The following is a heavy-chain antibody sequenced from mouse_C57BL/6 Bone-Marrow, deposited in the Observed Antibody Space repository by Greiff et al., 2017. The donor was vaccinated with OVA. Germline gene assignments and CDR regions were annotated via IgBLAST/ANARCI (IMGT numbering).Heavy chain of an antibody. Sequence: QVHVKQSGAELVKPGASVKISCKASGYAFSNYWMNWVKQRPGQGLEWIGQIYPGDGDTNYNEKFKGKATLTADKSSSTAYMQLSSLTSEDSAVYFCARGAYWGQGTLVTVSA. CDR2: IYPGDGDT. CDR1: GYAFSNYW. J-gene: IGHJ3*01. CDR3: ARGAY. V-gene: IGHV1-80*01.